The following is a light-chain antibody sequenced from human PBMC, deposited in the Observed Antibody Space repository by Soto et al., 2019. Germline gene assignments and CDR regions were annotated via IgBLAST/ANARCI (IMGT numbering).Light chain of an antibody. CDR1: QYIGDF. CDR2: GAS. CDR3: QQYNSWPLT. V-gene: IGKV1-5*01. Sequence: DIQMTQSPSSLSASVVDRVTITCRASQYIGDFLNWYQQTPGKAPKLLIFGASNLHIGVPSRFRGSGSGTEFTLSISSLQPDDFEVYYCQQYNSWPLTFGGGTKVDIK. J-gene: IGKJ4*01.